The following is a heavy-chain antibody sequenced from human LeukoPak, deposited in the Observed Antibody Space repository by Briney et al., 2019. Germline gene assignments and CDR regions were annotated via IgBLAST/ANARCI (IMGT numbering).Heavy chain of an antibody. V-gene: IGHV3-23*01. CDR1: GFTLRNYA. J-gene: IGHJ6*03. Sequence: GGSLRLSCAASGFTLRNYAMMWLRQAPGKGPEWVSAIRGSGVGTDYVDSVRGRFTISRDNSKNTLYLQMNSLRGEDTAVYYCARGNEVYYMDVWGKGTTVTVSS. D-gene: IGHD2-8*01. CDR2: IRGSGVGT. CDR3: ARGNEVYYMDV.